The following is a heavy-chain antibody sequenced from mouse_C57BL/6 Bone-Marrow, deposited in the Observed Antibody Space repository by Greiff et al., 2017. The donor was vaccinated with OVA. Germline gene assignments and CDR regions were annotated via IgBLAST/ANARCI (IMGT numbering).Heavy chain of an antibody. J-gene: IGHJ3*01. CDR2: IYPGSGNT. CDR1: GYTFTDYY. V-gene: IGHV1-76*01. Sequence: LVESGAELVRPGASVKLSCKASGYTFTDYYINWVKQRPGQGLEWIARIYPGSGNTYYNEKFKGKATLTAEKSSSTAYMQLSSLTSEDSAVYFCARNGGFAYWGQGTLVTVSA. CDR3: ARNGGFAY.